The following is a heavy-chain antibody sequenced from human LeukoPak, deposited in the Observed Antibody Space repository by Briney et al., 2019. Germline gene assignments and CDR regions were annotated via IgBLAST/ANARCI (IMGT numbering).Heavy chain of an antibody. J-gene: IGHJ4*02. CDR1: GFTVSSNY. V-gene: IGHV3-66*01. CDR3: ARGGSGTRLRDAFDY. Sequence: PGGSLRLSCAASGFTVSSNYMNWVRQAPGKGLEWVSVINSGGNAYYADSVKGRFTISRDNSKNMLYLQMNSLRAEDTAVYYCARGGSGTRLRDAFDYWGQGTLVTVSS. D-gene: IGHD3-10*01. CDR2: INSGGNA.